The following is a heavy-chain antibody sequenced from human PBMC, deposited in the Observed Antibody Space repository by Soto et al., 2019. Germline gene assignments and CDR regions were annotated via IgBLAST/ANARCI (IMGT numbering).Heavy chain of an antibody. CDR1: GFTFINYY. Sequence: PGGSLRLSCAASGFTFINYYMTWIRQAPGKGLEWVAYISSSDTDIYYPHSVKGQVTISSDNSKKSLYLQMSSLRAEDTAVYYCARAYSDAFDIWGQGTMVTVSS. V-gene: IGHV3-11*01. D-gene: IGHD2-15*01. J-gene: IGHJ3*02. CDR3: ARAYSDAFDI. CDR2: ISSSDTDI.